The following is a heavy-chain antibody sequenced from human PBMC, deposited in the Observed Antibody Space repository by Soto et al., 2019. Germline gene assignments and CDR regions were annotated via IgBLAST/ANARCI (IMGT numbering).Heavy chain of an antibody. Sequence: QLVQSGAEVKKPGASVRVSCKASGYIFTDYGISWVRQAPGQGLEWMGWISGYNADTSYAQRLQDRVKMTIDTSTRTAYMELRSLTSDDTAVYYCARDLRRSSGWAFDYWGQGTLVTVSS. D-gene: IGHD6-19*01. CDR2: ISGYNADT. CDR1: GYIFTDYG. CDR3: ARDLRRSSGWAFDY. J-gene: IGHJ4*02. V-gene: IGHV1-18*04.